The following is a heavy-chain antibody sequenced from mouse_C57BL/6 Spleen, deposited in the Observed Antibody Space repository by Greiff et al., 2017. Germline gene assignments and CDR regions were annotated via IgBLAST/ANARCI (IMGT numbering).Heavy chain of an antibody. J-gene: IGHJ2*01. CDR1: GFNINDYY. Sequence: VQLQQSGAELVKPGASVKLSCTASGFNINDYYMHWVKQRTEQGLEWIGRIDPEDGETKYAPKFKGKATLTADTSSNTAYLQLSSLTSEDTAVYYCAGLYYEYDERYFDYWGQGTTLTVSS. D-gene: IGHD2-4*01. CDR2: IDPEDGET. CDR3: AGLYYEYDERYFDY. V-gene: IGHV14-2*01.